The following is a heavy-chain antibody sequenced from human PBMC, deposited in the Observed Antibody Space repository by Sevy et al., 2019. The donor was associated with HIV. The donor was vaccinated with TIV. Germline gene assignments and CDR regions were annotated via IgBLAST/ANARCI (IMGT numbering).Heavy chain of an antibody. Sequence: GGSLRLSCAASGFSFSANWMNWVRQAPGKGLEWVANIKGDGSDKHYGVSVEGRFTISRDNAKNVVYLQMNSLRVEDTAVYYCAHETFGRFDSWGQGTLVTVSS. V-gene: IGHV3-7*01. CDR1: GFSFSANW. CDR2: IKGDGSDK. CDR3: AHETFGRFDS. D-gene: IGHD3-16*01. J-gene: IGHJ4*02.